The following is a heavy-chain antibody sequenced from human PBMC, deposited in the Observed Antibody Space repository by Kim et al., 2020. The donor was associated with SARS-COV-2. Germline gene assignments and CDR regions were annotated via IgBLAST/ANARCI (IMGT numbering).Heavy chain of an antibody. J-gene: IGHJ2*01. Sequence: GESLKISCKGSGYSFTTYWIGWMRQMPGKGLEWMGIIYPGDSDTKYSPSFEGQVTISADKSISTAYLQWSSLKASDTAMYFCARRGTGIYGGYFDLWGRGTLVTVSS. D-gene: IGHD1-1*01. V-gene: IGHV5-51*01. CDR2: IYPGDSDT. CDR1: GYSFTTYW. CDR3: ARRGTGIYGGYFDL.